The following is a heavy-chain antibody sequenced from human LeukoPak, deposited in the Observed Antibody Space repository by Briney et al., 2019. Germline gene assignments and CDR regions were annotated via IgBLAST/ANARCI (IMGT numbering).Heavy chain of an antibody. D-gene: IGHD3-10*01. V-gene: IGHV3-9*01. J-gene: IGHJ6*02. CDR2: LTWNGTII. Sequence: GGSLRLSCAASGFTFYHYAMHWVRQAPGKGLKWVSGLTWNGTIIDYADSVRGRFTTSRDNAKNSLYLQMNSLRAEDTAVYYCARDHEEGSSRFGELFSLVSYYYYYGMDVWGQGTTVTVSS. CDR3: ARDHEEGSSRFGELFSLVSYYYYYGMDV. CDR1: GFTFYHYA.